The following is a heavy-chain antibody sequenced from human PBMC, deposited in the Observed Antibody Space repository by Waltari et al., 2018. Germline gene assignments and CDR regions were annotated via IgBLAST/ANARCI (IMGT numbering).Heavy chain of an antibody. J-gene: IGHJ5*02. D-gene: IGHD3-22*01. CDR1: GTSVRSGFY. Sequence: QVQVQESGPGLVKPSETLSLSCLVSGTSVRSGFYWGWIRPSPEKGLEWIGSINFSGKKFYSPSLRGRVTLSVDTSKNEVSLSLTSVTAADSAIYFCARGTDYDSSGYYYKHFDPWGQGTHVTVSS. CDR3: ARGTDYDSSGYYYKHFDP. V-gene: IGHV4-38-2*02. CDR2: INFSGKK.